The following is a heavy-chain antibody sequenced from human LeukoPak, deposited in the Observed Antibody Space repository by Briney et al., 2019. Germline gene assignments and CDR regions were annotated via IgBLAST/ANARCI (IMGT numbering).Heavy chain of an antibody. CDR1: GFTFSDYY. V-gene: IGHV3-11*01. J-gene: IGHJ3*01. D-gene: IGHD4-23*01. Sequence: GGSLRLSCAASGFTFSDYYMSWIRQAPGKGLEWVSYISSSGSTIDYADSVKGRFTISRDNAKNSLYLQMNSLRAEDTAVYYCARAPPPTTVVTGSLWGQGTMVTVSS. CDR2: ISSSGSTI. CDR3: ARAPPPTTVVTGSL.